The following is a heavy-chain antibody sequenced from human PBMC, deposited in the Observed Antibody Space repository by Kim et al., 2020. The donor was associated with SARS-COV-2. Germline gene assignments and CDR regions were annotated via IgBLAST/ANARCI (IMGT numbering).Heavy chain of an antibody. CDR1: GDSISTDRW. V-gene: IGHV4-4*02. D-gene: IGHD2-21*02. J-gene: IGHJ4*02. CDR2: ISHSGNT. Sequence: SETLSLTCDVSGDSISTDRWWWSWARQPPGKGLEWIGEISHSGNTKYNPSLESRVTISLDKSKSQYSLKMTSVTAADTAVYYCASGRDFCWFFWGQGSLV. CDR3: ASGRDFCWFF.